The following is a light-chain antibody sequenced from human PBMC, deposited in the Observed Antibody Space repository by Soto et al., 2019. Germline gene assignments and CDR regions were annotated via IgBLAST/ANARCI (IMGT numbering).Light chain of an antibody. V-gene: IGKV2-28*01. CDR1: QSLLHSNGYNY. Sequence: DLVMTQSPLYLAVTPGEPASISCRASQSLLHSNGYNYLDWYLQKPGQSPQLLIYLGSNRASGVPDGFSGSGSGMFFTLKISRVEADDVGVYYCMQALEIPWTFGQGTKVEIK. CDR2: LGS. CDR3: MQALEIPWT. J-gene: IGKJ1*01.